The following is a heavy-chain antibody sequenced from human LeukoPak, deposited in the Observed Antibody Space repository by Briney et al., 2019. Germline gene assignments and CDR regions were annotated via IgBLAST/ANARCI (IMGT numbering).Heavy chain of an antibody. CDR2: RYPDGSAS. V-gene: IGHV5-51*01. CDR3: VRQGLQSGTYPAY. J-gene: IGHJ4*02. D-gene: IGHD1-26*01. CDR1: GYTFNNYW. Sequence: GESLKISCKASGYTFNNYWIGWVRQVPGRGLEWMGMRYPDGSASTYHPSFEGRVTISADQSVTTAYLEWNSLKASDTALYCCVRQGLQSGTYPAYWGPGTLVTVSS.